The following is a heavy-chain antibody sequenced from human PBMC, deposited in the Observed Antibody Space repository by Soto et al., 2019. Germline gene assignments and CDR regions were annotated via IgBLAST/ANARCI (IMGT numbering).Heavy chain of an antibody. CDR3: ARDYCGGDCYSKGWYFDL. Sequence: QVQLQESGPGLVKPSETLSLTCTVSGGSVSSGSYYWSWIRQPPGKGLEWIGYIYYGGSTNYNPSLKSRVTITVDTSKNKFSLKRSSVTAADTAVYYCARDYCGGDCYSKGWYFDLWGRGTLVTVSS. CDR2: IYYGGST. D-gene: IGHD2-21*02. J-gene: IGHJ2*01. V-gene: IGHV4-61*01. CDR1: GGSVSSGSYY.